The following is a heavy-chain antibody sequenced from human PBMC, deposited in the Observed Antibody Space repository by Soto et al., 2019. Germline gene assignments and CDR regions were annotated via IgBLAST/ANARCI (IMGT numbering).Heavy chain of an antibody. V-gene: IGHV3-74*01. J-gene: IGHJ4*02. CDR2: INSDGSST. CDR1: GFTFSNYW. D-gene: IGHD2-15*01. Sequence: GWSLRLSCAASGFTFSNYWMHWVRQTPGKGLVWVSLINSDGSSTSYADSVKGRFTISRDNAKNTLYLQMNSLRAEDTAVYYCAREIFYWGQGTLVTVSS. CDR3: AREIFY.